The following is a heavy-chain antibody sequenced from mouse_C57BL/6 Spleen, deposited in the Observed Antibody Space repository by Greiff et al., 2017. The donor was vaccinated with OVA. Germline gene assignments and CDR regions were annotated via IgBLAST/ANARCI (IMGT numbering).Heavy chain of an antibody. Sequence: GQVVESEGGLVQPGSSMKLSCTASGFTFSDYYMAWVRQVPEKGLEWVANINYDGSSTYYLDSLKSRFIISRDNAKNILYLQMSSLKSEDTATYYCARSSGGNYYAMDYWGQGTSVTVSS. D-gene: IGHD3-2*02. CDR2: INYDGSST. V-gene: IGHV5-16*01. J-gene: IGHJ4*01. CDR3: ARSSGGNYYAMDY. CDR1: GFTFSDYY.